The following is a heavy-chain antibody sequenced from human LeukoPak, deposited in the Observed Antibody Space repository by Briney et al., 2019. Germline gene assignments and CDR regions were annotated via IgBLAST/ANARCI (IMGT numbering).Heavy chain of an antibody. J-gene: IGHJ4*02. D-gene: IGHD2-2*01. CDR2: IYHSGST. V-gene: IGHV4-38-2*02. CDR1: GYSISSGYY. Sequence: SETLSLTCTVSGYSISSGYYWGWIRQPPGKGLEWIGSIYHSGSTNYNPSLKSRVTISLDTSKNQFSLNLSSVTAADTAVYYCARKSFHTSSYDYWGQGTLVTVSS. CDR3: ARKSFHTSSYDY.